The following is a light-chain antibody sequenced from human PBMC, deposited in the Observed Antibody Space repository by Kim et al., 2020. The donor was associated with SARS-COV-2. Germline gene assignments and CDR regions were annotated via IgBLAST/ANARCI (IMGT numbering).Light chain of an antibody. J-gene: IGLJ2*01. CDR3: QAWDSSTVV. CDR1: KLGDKY. V-gene: IGLV3-1*01. Sequence: SYELTQPPSVSVSPGQTASIPCSGDKLGDKYASWYQHRPGQSPVVVIYQDTKRPSGIPERFSGSNSANTATLTISGTQAMVEADYYCQAWDSSTVVFGGG. CDR2: QDT.